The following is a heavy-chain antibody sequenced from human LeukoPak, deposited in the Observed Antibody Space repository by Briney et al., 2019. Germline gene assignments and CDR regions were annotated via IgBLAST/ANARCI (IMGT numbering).Heavy chain of an antibody. Sequence: SGTLSLTCAVSGGSISSYYWSWIRQPPGKGLEWIGYIYYSGSTNYNPSLKSRVTISVDTSKNQFSLRLSSVTAADTAVYYCARNVVPAALLSWFDPWGQGTLVTVSS. CDR2: IYYSGST. CDR3: ARNVVPAALLSWFDP. V-gene: IGHV4-59*01. CDR1: GGSISSYY. D-gene: IGHD2-2*01. J-gene: IGHJ5*02.